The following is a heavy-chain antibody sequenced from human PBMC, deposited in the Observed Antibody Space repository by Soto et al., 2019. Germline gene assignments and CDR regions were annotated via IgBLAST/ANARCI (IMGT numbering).Heavy chain of an antibody. J-gene: IGHJ6*02. Sequence: SETLSLTCTVSGGSISSGGYYWSWIRQHPGKGLEWIGYIYYSGSTYYNPSLKSRVTISVDTSKNQFSLKLSSVTAADTAVYYCARGRRPIVVDTAMVMAYYYGMDVWGQGTTVTVSS. V-gene: IGHV4-31*03. CDR2: IYYSGST. D-gene: IGHD5-18*01. CDR1: GGSISSGGYY. CDR3: ARGRRPIVVDTAMVMAYYYGMDV.